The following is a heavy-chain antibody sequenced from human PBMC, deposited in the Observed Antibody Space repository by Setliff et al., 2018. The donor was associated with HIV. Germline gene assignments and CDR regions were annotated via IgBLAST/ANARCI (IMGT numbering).Heavy chain of an antibody. Sequence: SETLSLTCTVSGGSISSGSYYWNWIRPPAGQGLEWIGRIYTSGSTNYNPSLKSRVTISVDTSKNQFSLKLSSVTAADTAVYYCAREDYYFDYWGQGTLVTVSS. CDR1: GGSISSGSYY. V-gene: IGHV4-61*02. CDR2: IYTSGST. J-gene: IGHJ4*02. CDR3: AREDYYFDY.